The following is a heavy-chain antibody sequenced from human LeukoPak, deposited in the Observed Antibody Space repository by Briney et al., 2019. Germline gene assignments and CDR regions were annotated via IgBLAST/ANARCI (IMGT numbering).Heavy chain of an antibody. D-gene: IGHD6-13*01. CDR1: GGSISSSSSY. CDR3: ARNRSASMAAAGTAFAI. V-gene: IGHV4-39*01. J-gene: IGHJ3*02. Sequence: PSETLSLTCTVSGGSISSSSSYWAWIRQAPGKGLEWIVSSYYSGSTSYTPSLRRRVTISVDTSTNQVSLRLSSVTAADTAVYYCARNRSASMAAAGTAFAIWGQGTMVTVSS. CDR2: SYYSGST.